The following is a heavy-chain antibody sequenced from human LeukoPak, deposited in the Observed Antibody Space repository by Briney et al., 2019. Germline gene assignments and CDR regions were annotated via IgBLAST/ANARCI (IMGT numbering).Heavy chain of an antibody. CDR2: VNSDGSST. D-gene: IGHD6-19*01. CDR3: TRDRGSGWFGGWFDP. V-gene: IGHV3-74*01. J-gene: IGHJ5*02. CDR1: GFTFSWHW. Sequence: GGSLRLSCEASGFTFSWHWVHWVHQAPGKGLEWVSRVNSDGSSTSYGDSVKGRFTISRDRAKNTVSLQMNSLRPEDTATYYCTRDRGSGWFGGWFDPWGQGTLVTVSS.